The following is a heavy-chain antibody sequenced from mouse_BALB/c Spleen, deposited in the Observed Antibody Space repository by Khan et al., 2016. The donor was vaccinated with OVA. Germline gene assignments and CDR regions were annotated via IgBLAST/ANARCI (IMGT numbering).Heavy chain of an antibody. D-gene: IGHD1-2*01. J-gene: IGHJ2*01. CDR2: ISYSGST. CDR1: GYSITSGYG. Sequence: VQLKQSGPGLVKPSQSLSLTCTVTGYSITSGYGWKWIRQFPGNKLEWMGYISYSGSTNYNPSLKSRIAITRDTSKNQFFLQLNSVTTEDTATYYCARTARIKYWGQGTTLTVSS. CDR3: ARTARIKY. V-gene: IGHV3-2*02.